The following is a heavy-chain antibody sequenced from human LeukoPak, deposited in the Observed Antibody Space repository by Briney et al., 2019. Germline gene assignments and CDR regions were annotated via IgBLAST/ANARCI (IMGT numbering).Heavy chain of an antibody. Sequence: GRSLRLSCAASGFTFSSYGMHWVRQAPGKGLEWVAVISYDGSNKYYADSVKGRFTISRDNSKNTLYLQMNSLRAEDTAVYYCAKDVREIVVVVAATRIAVAGTFDYWGQGTVVTVSS. D-gene: IGHD2-15*01. V-gene: IGHV3-30*18. CDR1: GFTFSSYG. J-gene: IGHJ4*02. CDR3: AKDVREIVVVVAATRIAVAGTFDY. CDR2: ISYDGSNK.